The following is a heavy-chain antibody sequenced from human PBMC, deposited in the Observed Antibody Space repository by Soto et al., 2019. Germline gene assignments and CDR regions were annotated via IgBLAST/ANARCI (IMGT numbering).Heavy chain of an antibody. CDR3: ARGWGSSSSDYYYYGMDV. CDR2: INPNSGGT. CDR1: GYTFTGYY. V-gene: IGHV1-2*02. J-gene: IGHJ6*02. Sequence: ASVKVSCKASGYTFTGYYMHWVRQAPGQGLEWMGWINPNSGGTNYAQKFQGRVTMTRDTSISTAYMELSRLRSDDTAVYYCARGWGSSSSDYYYYGMDVWGQGTTVTVS. D-gene: IGHD6-6*01.